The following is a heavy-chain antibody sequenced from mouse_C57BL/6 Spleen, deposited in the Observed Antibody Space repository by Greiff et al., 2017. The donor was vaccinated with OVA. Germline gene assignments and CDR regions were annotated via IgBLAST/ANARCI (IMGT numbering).Heavy chain of an antibody. CDR2: ISDGGSYT. J-gene: IGHJ3*01. CDR3: ARYPAFAY. CDR1: GFTFSSYA. Sequence: EVHLVESGGGLVKPGGSLKLSCAASGFTFSSYAMSWVRQTPEKRLEWVATISDGGSYTSYPDNVKGRFTISRDNAKNNLYLQMSHLKSEDTAMYYCARYPAFAYWGQGTLVTVSA. V-gene: IGHV5-4*01.